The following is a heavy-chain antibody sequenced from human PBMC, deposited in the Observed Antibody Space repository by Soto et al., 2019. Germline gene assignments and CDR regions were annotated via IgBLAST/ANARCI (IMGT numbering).Heavy chain of an antibody. Sequence: GGSLRLSCAASGFTFSSYGMHWVRQAPGKGLEWVAVISYDGSNKYYADSVKGRFTISRDNSKNTLYLQMNSLRAEDTAVYYCAKGPESIMITFVDYWGQGTLVTVSS. CDR2: ISYDGSNK. CDR3: AKGPESIMITFVDY. CDR1: GFTFSSYG. J-gene: IGHJ4*02. V-gene: IGHV3-30*18. D-gene: IGHD3-16*01.